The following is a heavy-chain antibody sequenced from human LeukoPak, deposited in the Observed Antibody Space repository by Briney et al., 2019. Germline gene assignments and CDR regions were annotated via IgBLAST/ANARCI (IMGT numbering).Heavy chain of an antibody. CDR3: ARRNGGSYYFDY. V-gene: IGHV4-4*02. D-gene: IGHD1-26*01. Sequence: PSETLSLTCAVSGGSISSSNWWSWVRQPPGKGLEWIGEIYHSGSTNYNPSLKSRVTISVDTSKNQFSLKLSSVTAADTAVYYCARRNGGSYYFDYWGQGTLVTVSS. CDR1: GGSISSSNW. J-gene: IGHJ4*02. CDR2: IYHSGST.